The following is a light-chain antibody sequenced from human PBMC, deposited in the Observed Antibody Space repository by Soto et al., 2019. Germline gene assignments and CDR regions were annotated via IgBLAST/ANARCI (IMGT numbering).Light chain of an antibody. V-gene: IGKV1-27*01. CDR1: QGISHY. CDR2: TAS. J-gene: IGKJ1*01. Sequence: DIQMTQSTSSLSASVGDRVTITCRASQGISHYLAWYQQKPGKVPKLLIYTASTLQSGVPSRFTGSESGTDFTLTISSLQTEDVATYYCQQYNSGAWTFGQGTKVEVK. CDR3: QQYNSGAWT.